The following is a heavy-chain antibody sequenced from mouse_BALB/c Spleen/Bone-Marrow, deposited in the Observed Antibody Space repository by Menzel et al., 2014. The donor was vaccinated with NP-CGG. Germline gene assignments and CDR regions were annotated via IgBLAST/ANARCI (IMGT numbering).Heavy chain of an antibody. CDR2: IDPANGNT. D-gene: IGHD1-1*01. CDR3: ARSRDYGSSYYAMDY. Sequence: EVQLQQSGAELVKPGASVKLSCTASGSNIKDTYMHWVKQRPEQGLEWIGRIDPANGNTEYDPKFQGKATITADTSSNTAYLQLSSLTSEDTAVYYCARSRDYGSSYYAMDYWGQGTSVTVSS. J-gene: IGHJ4*01. V-gene: IGHV14-3*02. CDR1: GSNIKDTY.